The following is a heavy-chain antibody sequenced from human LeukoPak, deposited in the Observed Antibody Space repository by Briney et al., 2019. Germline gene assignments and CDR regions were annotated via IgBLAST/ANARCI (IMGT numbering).Heavy chain of an antibody. CDR2: ITGDGVTT. CDR1: GFTFSDYV. CDR3: AKKTTSGYWPFHY. D-gene: IGHD3-22*01. V-gene: IGHV3-23*01. Sequence: PGASLRLSCAASGFTFSDYVMTWVRQAPEKGVEWVSGITGDGVTTYYADSVKGRFTISRDNSKNTLSLQMNNLRAEDTAVYYCAKKTTSGYWPFHYWGQGTLVTVSS. J-gene: IGHJ4*02.